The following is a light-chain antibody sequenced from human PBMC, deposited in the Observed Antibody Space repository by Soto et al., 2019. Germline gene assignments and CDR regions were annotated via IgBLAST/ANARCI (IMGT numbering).Light chain of an antibody. CDR3: QQGYSTPPWT. V-gene: IGKV1-39*01. CDR1: QSISSY. Sequence: TQSPSSLSASVGDRVTITCRASQSISSYLNWYQQKPGKAPKLLIYAASSLQSGVPSRFSGSGSGTDFTLTISSLQPEDFATYYCQQGYSTPPWTFXQGTKVDIK. J-gene: IGKJ1*01. CDR2: AAS.